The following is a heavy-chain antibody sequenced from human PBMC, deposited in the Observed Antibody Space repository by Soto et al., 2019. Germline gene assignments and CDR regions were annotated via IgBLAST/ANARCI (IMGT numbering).Heavy chain of an antibody. CDR3: ASHLTAGQLGALYY. D-gene: IGHD6-13*01. Sequence: EVQLVESGGGLVQPGGSLRVSCAASGFTFSSYERNWVRQAPGKGLEWVSYISSSGGSIYYADSVRGRFTISRDNAKNSLYLQMNSLRAEDTAVYYCASHLTAGQLGALYYWGQGTLVTVSS. V-gene: IGHV3-48*03. J-gene: IGHJ4*02. CDR1: GFTFSSYE. CDR2: ISSSGGSI.